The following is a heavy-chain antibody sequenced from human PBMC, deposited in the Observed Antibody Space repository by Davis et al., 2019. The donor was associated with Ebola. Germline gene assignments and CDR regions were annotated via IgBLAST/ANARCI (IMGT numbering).Heavy chain of an antibody. CDR2: ISYDGSNK. Sequence: PGGSLRLSCAASGFTFSSYGMHWVRQAPGKGLEWVAVISYDGSNKYYADSVKGRFTISRDNSKNTLYLQMNSLRAEDTAVYYCAKGDNWNYGLAWGQGTLVTVSS. V-gene: IGHV3-30*18. CDR3: AKGDNWNYGLA. CDR1: GFTFSSYG. D-gene: IGHD1-7*01. J-gene: IGHJ5*02.